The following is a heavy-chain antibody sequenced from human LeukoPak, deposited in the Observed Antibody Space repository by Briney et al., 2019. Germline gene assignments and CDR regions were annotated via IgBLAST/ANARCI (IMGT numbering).Heavy chain of an antibody. CDR2: ISSSSSYI. J-gene: IGHJ4*02. CDR1: GSTFSSYS. Sequence: PGGSLRLSCAASGSTFSSYSMNWVRQAPGKGLEWVSSISSSSSYIYYADSVKGRFTISRDNAKNSLYLQMNSLRAEDTAVYYCAREGVTIFGVVTFWGQGTLVTVSS. CDR3: AREGVTIFGVVTF. V-gene: IGHV3-21*01. D-gene: IGHD3-3*01.